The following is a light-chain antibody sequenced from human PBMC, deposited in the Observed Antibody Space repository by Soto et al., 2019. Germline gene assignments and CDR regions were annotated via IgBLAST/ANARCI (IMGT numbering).Light chain of an antibody. CDR2: DAS. V-gene: IGKV1-5*01. CDR3: QHYYKWPLS. CDR1: QSISSW. Sequence: DIQMTQSPSTLSASVGGRITIPCRASQSISSWLAWYQQKPGKAPKLLIYDASSLESGVPSRFSGSGSGTEFTLTISGLQSDDFALFFCQHYYKWPLSFGGGTKVDIK. J-gene: IGKJ4*01.